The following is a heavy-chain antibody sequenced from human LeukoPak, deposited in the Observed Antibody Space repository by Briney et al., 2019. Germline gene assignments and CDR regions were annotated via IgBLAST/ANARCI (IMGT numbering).Heavy chain of an antibody. Sequence: GGSLRLSCAASGFTFSSYSMNWVRQAPGKGLEWVSYISSSSSTIYYADSVKGRFTISRDNAKNSLYLQMNSLRAEDTAVYYCARDESNIVVVPAAIHWGQGTLVTVSS. D-gene: IGHD2-2*01. V-gene: IGHV3-48*01. CDR3: ARDESNIVVVPAAIH. CDR2: ISSSSSTI. J-gene: IGHJ4*02. CDR1: GFTFSSYS.